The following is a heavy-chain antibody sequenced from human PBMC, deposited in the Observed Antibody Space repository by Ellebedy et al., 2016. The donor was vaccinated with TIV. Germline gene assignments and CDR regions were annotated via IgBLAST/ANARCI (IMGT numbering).Heavy chain of an antibody. CDR2: IMYDGTNR. D-gene: IGHD6-19*01. J-gene: IGHJ4*02. CDR1: GFTFNIFA. V-gene: IGHV3-30-3*01. CDR3: ARDVPEPGQGGWPPGYFFDL. Sequence: PGGSLRLSCTASGFTFNIFAMHWVRLTPDKGLDWLGVIMYDGTNRWYVDSLEGRFTISRDNAKNTVYLQMNSLRPEDTAMYYCARDVPEPGQGGWPPGYFFDLWGQGTLVTVSS.